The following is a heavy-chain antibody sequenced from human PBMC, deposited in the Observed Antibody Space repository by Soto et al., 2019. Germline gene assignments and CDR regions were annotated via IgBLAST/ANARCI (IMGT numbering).Heavy chain of an antibody. CDR1: GFTFSSYW. J-gene: IGHJ4*02. CDR3: ARVVDSSRYPFDY. Sequence: PGGSLRLSCAASGFTFSSYWMSWVRQAPGKGLEWVANIKQDGSEKYYVDSVKGRFTISRDNAKNSLYLQMNSLRAEDTAVYYCARVVDSSRYPFDYWGQGTLVTVSS. V-gene: IGHV3-7*03. CDR2: IKQDGSEK. D-gene: IGHD2-15*01.